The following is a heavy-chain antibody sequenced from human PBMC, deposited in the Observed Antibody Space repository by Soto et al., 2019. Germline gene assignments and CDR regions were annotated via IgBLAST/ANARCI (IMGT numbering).Heavy chain of an antibody. D-gene: IGHD6-13*01. V-gene: IGHV4-34*01. J-gene: IGHJ5*02. CDR3: ARVKGRTYSSSWYDNWFDP. Sequence: SETLSLTCAVYGGSFSCYYWSWIRQPPGKGLEWIGEINHSGSTNYNPSLKRRVTISVDTSKNQFSLKLSSVTAADTAVYYCARVKGRTYSSSWYDNWFDPWGQGTLVTVSS. CDR1: GGSFSCYY. CDR2: INHSGST.